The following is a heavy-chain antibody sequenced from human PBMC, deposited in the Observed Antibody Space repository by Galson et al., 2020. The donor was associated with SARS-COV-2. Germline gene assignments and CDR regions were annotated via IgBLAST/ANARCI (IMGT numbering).Heavy chain of an antibody. CDR2: IYYSGST. V-gene: IGHV4-39*01. D-gene: IGHD6-13*01. Sequence: SQTLSLTCTVSGGSISSSSYYWGWIRQPPGKGLEWIGSIYYSGSTYYNPSLKSRVTISVDTSKNQFSLKLSSVTAADTAVYYCARHMNGYSSSGFFQHWGQGTLVTVSS. CDR1: GGSISSSSYY. CDR3: ARHMNGYSSSGFFQH. J-gene: IGHJ1*01.